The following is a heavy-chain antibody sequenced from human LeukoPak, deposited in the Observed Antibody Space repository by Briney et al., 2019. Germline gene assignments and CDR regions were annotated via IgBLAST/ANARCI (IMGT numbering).Heavy chain of an antibody. CDR1: GFTFSSYG. CDR2: IRYDGSNK. D-gene: IGHD2-2*01. V-gene: IGHV3-30*02. Sequence: GGSLRLSCAASGFTFSSYGMHWVRQAPGKGLEWVAFIRYDGSNKYYADSVKGRFTISRDNSKNTLYLQMNSLRAEDTAVYYCASVVPAALGSDAFDIWGQGTMVTVSS. J-gene: IGHJ3*02. CDR3: ASVVPAALGSDAFDI.